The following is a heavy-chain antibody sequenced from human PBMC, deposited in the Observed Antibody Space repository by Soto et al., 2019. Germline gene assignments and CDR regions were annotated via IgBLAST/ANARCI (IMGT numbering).Heavy chain of an antibody. CDR1: GFTFRSYV. J-gene: IGHJ4*02. D-gene: IGHD1-1*01. V-gene: IGHV3-21*04. Sequence: GGSLRLSCEASGFTFRSYVMAWVHQAPGKGLEWVSSISSSSSYIYYADSVKGRFTISRDNAKNSLYLQMNSLRAEDTAVYYCAKRRAPYYFDYWGQGTLVTVSS. CDR3: AKRRAPYYFDY. CDR2: ISSSSSYI.